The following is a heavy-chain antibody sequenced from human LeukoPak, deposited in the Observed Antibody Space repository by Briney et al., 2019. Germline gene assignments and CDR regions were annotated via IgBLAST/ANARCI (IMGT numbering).Heavy chain of an antibody. CDR3: AREDYYGSGHMDV. Sequence: SETLSLTCTVSGYSISSGYYWGWIRQPPGKGLEWIGSIYHSGSTYYNPSLKSRVTISVDTSKNQFSLKLSSVTAADTAVYYCAREDYYGSGHMDVWGKGTTVTVSS. CDR1: GYSISSGYY. V-gene: IGHV4-38-2*02. D-gene: IGHD3-10*01. CDR2: IYHSGST. J-gene: IGHJ6*03.